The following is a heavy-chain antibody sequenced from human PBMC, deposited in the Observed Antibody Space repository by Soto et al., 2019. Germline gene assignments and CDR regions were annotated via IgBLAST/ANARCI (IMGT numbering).Heavy chain of an antibody. CDR1: GYTFTSYA. V-gene: IGHV1-3*05. J-gene: IGHJ5*02. CDR3: ARGFPLCFAP. D-gene: IGHD2-21*01. Sequence: QVQLVQSGAEKKKPGASVKVSCKASGYTFTSYAIHWVRQAPGQRLEWMGWINAGNGNTKYSQKFQGRVTITSDTSASTAYMELSSVKSEDTSWYYFARGFPLCFAPWGQETLVTVSS. CDR2: INAGNGNT.